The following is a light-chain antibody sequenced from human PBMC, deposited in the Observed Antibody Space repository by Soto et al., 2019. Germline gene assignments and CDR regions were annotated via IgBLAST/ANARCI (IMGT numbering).Light chain of an antibody. V-gene: IGKV3-20*01. J-gene: IGKJ5*01. CDR3: QQYGSSPPTT. Sequence: IVLTQSPGTLSLSPGERATLSCRASQSVSGSYLAWYQQKPGQAPRLLIYGASSRATGVPDRFSGSGSGTDFTLTISRLEPEDFVVYYCQQYGSSPPTTFGQGTRLEIK. CDR2: GAS. CDR1: QSVSGSY.